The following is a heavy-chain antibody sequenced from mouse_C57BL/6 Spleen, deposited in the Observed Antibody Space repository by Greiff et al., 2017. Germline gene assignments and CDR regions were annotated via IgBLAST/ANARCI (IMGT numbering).Heavy chain of an antibody. CDR2: IYPGSGST. J-gene: IGHJ2*01. CDR1: GYTFTSYW. Sequence: QVQLQQPGAELVKPGASVKMSCKASGYTFTSYWITWVKQRPGQGLEWIGDIYPGSGSTNYNENFKSKATLTVDTSSSTAYMQLSSLTSEDSAVYYCARETITTVVATNYFDYWGQGTTLTVSS. V-gene: IGHV1-55*01. CDR3: ARETITTVVATNYFDY. D-gene: IGHD1-1*01.